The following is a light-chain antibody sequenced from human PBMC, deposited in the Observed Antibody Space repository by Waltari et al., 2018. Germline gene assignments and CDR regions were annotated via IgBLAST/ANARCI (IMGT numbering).Light chain of an antibody. J-gene: IGLJ3*02. CDR1: NIGIKS. V-gene: IGLV3-21*02. Sequence: SYVLTQPPSVSVAPGQTARTTCGGNNIGIKSEDWYKQKPGKAPVLVVYDDSERPSGITERFSGSNSGNTATLTISRVEVGDEADYYCQVWDSSSDHVVFGGGTKLTVL. CDR2: DDS. CDR3: QVWDSSSDHVV.